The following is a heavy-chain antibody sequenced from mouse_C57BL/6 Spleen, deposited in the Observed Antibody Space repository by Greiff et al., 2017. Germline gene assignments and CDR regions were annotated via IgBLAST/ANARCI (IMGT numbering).Heavy chain of an antibody. Sequence: QVQLQQSGAELVRPGASVTLSCKASGYTFTDYEMHWVKQTPVHGLEWIGAIDPETGGTAYNQKFKGKAILTADKSSSTAYMELRSLTSEDSAVYYCTRWLRRLYAMDYWGQGTSVTVSS. J-gene: IGHJ4*01. D-gene: IGHD2-2*01. CDR3: TRWLRRLYAMDY. CDR1: GYTFTDYE. CDR2: IDPETGGT. V-gene: IGHV1-15*01.